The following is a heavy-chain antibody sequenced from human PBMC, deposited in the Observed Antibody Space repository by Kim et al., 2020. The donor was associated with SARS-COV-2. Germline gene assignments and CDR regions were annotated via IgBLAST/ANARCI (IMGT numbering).Heavy chain of an antibody. CDR1: GGSISSSSYY. Sequence: SETLSLTCTVSGGSISSSSYYWGWIRQPPGKGLEWIGRIYYSGSTYYNPSLKSRATISVYASKNQFSLKLSPVTAADTAVYYCARQAGCSGGSCYDPPYCGGDCYSAWGQRTLVTVSS. CDR3: ARQAGCSGGSCYDPPYCGGDCYSA. V-gene: IGHV4-39*01. J-gene: IGHJ5*02. D-gene: IGHD2-21*02. CDR2: IYYSGST.